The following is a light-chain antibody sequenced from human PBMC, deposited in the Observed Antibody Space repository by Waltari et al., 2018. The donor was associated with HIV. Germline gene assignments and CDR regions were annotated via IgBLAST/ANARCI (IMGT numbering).Light chain of an antibody. J-gene: IGLJ2*01. CDR1: SSNLGGRNY. V-gene: IGLV1-47*01. CDR2: KNN. Sequence: QSVLPQSTSASGTPGQRVIISCSGSSSNLGGRNYVNWYHLLPGTAPKLLIYKNNQRPSGVPDRFSGSKSGTSASLAISGLRSEDEADYYCAAWDDSLNGVVFGGGTKLTVL. CDR3: AAWDDSLNGVV.